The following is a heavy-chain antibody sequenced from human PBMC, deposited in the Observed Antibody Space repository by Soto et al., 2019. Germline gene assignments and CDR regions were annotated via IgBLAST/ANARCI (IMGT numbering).Heavy chain of an antibody. Sequence: QVQLVQSGAEVKQPGSSVKVSCKASGGPFSRYAFTWVRQAPGQGLEWMGGIAPFSATADYAQKFQGRVTITADGSTSTAYLELSSLGSEDTAVYFCATRRGATTGFDPWGQETLVIVSS. CDR3: ATRRGATTGFDP. CDR1: GGPFSRYA. J-gene: IGHJ5*02. D-gene: IGHD1-26*01. V-gene: IGHV1-69*12. CDR2: IAPFSATA.